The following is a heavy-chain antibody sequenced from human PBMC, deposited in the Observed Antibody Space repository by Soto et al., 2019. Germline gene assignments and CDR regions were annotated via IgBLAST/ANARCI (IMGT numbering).Heavy chain of an antibody. D-gene: IGHD1-7*01. CDR1: GYTFTSYA. CDR2: INACNGNT. Sequence: ASVKVSCKASGYTFTSYAMHWVRQAPGQRLEWMGWINACNGNTKYSHKFQCRVTITRDTHASTACMEPSSLRSEDTALYYCAGGWYKWNSDPYYFAYRSQRTPVTVSS. CDR3: AGGWYKWNSDPYYFAY. V-gene: IGHV1-3*01. J-gene: IGHJ4*02.